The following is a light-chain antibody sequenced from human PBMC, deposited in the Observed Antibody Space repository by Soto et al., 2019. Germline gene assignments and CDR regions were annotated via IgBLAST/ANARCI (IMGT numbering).Light chain of an antibody. J-gene: IGKJ1*01. CDR2: GAS. V-gene: IGKV3-15*01. Sequence: IVMTQSPATLSVSPGERATLSCRASQSVSSNLAWYQQKPGQAPRLLIYGASTRATGIPARFSGSGSGTECTLTISSLQSEGFAVYYCQQYNNWPRTFGQGTKVEIK. CDR1: QSVSSN. CDR3: QQYNNWPRT.